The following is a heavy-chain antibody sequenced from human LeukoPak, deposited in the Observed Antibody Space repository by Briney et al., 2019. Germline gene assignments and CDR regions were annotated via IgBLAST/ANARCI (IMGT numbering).Heavy chain of an antibody. Sequence: PGGSLRLSCAASGFTFSGYWMSWVRQAPGKGLEWVANINLDGSVRHYVDSARGRFTISRDNAKNSQYLQMNSLRAEDTALYYCATSDDSSGSDWGQGTLVTVSS. CDR3: ATSDDSSGSD. D-gene: IGHD3-22*01. J-gene: IGHJ4*02. CDR1: GFTFSGYW. CDR2: INLDGSVR. V-gene: IGHV3-7*01.